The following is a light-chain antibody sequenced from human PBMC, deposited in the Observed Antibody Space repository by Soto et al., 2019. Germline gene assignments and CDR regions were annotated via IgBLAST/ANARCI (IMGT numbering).Light chain of an antibody. J-gene: IGKJ1*01. CDR3: QQYENYWT. CDR1: QSISSW. Sequence: DIPMTQSPSTLSATAGDRVTLPCRASQSISSWLAWYQQKPGKAPKLLIYDASNLESGVPSRFSGSGSGTEFTLTISNLQPDDIATYYCQQYENYWTFGQGTKVDIK. CDR2: DAS. V-gene: IGKV1-5*01.